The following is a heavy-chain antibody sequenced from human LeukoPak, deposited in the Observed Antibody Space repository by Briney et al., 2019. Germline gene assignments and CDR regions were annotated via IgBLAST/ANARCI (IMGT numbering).Heavy chain of an antibody. Sequence: GGTLRLSCAPSGFTLSGFAMSWIGQAPGTRREGVSSIRRCGERTFYADTVRARFTISRDNSKNTVSLQMESLRAEDTAVYYCARDMETWGQGTLVTVSS. CDR1: GFTLSGFA. V-gene: IGHV3-23*01. CDR3: ARDMET. J-gene: IGHJ5*02. CDR2: IRRCGERT. D-gene: IGHD1-1*01.